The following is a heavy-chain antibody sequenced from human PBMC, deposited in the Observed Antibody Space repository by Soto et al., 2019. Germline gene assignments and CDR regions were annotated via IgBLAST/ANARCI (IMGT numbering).Heavy chain of an antibody. CDR3: VKGYWKGDV. Sequence: EVQLLESGGGLVQPGVSLRLSCAASGFTFSTYAMHWVRQAPGNGLEWVSAISGSGGSIHYADSVKGRFTISRDNSKNTLYLQMNSLRDDDTAVYHCVKGYWKGDVWGQGTTVNVSS. J-gene: IGHJ6*02. CDR1: GFTFSTYA. V-gene: IGHV3-23*01. D-gene: IGHD1-1*01. CDR2: ISGSGGSI.